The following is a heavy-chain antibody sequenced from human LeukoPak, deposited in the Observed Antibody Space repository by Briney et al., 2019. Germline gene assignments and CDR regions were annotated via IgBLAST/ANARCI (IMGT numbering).Heavy chain of an antibody. Sequence: GGSLRLSCAASGFTFRSYSMSWVRQAPGKGLEWVSSISSGSSYIYYADSVKGQFTISRDNARNSLYLQMNSLRAEDTAVYYCARDWSGVSLDWGQGTLVTVSS. CDR1: GFTFRSYS. CDR2: ISSGSSYI. CDR3: ARDWSGVSLD. J-gene: IGHJ4*02. D-gene: IGHD3-10*01. V-gene: IGHV3-21*01.